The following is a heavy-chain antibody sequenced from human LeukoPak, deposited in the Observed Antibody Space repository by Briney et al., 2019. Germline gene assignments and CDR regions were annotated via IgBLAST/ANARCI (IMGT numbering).Heavy chain of an antibody. D-gene: IGHD3-10*01. J-gene: IGHJ6*04. V-gene: IGHV3-23*01. Sequence: GGSLRLSCAASGFTFSSYAMSWVRQAPGKGLELVSAISGSGGSTYYADSVKGRFTISRDNSKNTLYLQMNSLRAEDTAVYYCAKDGITMVRGVIRPYYYYGMDVWGKGTTVTVSS. CDR1: GFTFSSYA. CDR2: ISGSGGST. CDR3: AKDGITMVRGVIRPYYYYGMDV.